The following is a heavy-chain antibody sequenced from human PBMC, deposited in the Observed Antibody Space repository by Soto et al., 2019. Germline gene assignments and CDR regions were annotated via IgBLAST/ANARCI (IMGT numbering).Heavy chain of an antibody. D-gene: IGHD3-16*01. V-gene: IGHV4-59*01. Sequence: SETLSLTCTFSGASISSYYWSWIRQPPGKGLEWIGYIYYSGSTNYNPSLKSRVTISVDTSKNQFSLKLSSVTAADTAVYYCGGRDGRKSSLWCDLDYWGQGTMVTVSS. CDR2: IYYSGST. CDR1: GASISSYY. CDR3: GGRDGRKSSLWCDLDY. J-gene: IGHJ4*03.